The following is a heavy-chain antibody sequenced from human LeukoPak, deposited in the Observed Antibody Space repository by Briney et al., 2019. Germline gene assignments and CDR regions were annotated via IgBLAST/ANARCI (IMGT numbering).Heavy chain of an antibody. Sequence: GGSLRLSCAASGFTFSSYSMNWVRQAPGKGLEWVSSISSSSSYIYYADSVKGRFTISRDNSKNTLYLQVNSLRAEDTAVYYYAKGGKWDVTPFDYWGQGTLVTVSS. CDR1: GFTFSSYS. CDR2: ISSSSSYI. CDR3: AKGGKWDVTPFDY. V-gene: IGHV3-21*04. D-gene: IGHD1-26*01. J-gene: IGHJ4*02.